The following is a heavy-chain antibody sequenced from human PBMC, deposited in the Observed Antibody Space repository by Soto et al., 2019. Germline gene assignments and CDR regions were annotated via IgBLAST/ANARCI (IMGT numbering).Heavy chain of an antibody. Sequence: QVTLKESGPVLVKPTEHLTLSCTVSGFSLSNARMGVSWIRQRPGKALEWLAHIFSNDEKSYSTSLKSRLTISKDTSKSQVVLTMTDMDPVDTATYYCARIVYEYVWGSYRYGDYWGQGTLVTLSS. CDR2: IFSNDEK. CDR3: ARIVYEYVWGSYRYGDY. J-gene: IGHJ4*02. CDR1: GFSLSNARMG. V-gene: IGHV2-26*01. D-gene: IGHD3-16*02.